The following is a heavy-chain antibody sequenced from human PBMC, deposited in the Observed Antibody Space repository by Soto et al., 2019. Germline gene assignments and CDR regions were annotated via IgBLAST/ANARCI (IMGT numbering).Heavy chain of an antibody. J-gene: IGHJ4*02. CDR1: GGSIISSSYY. D-gene: IGHD6-19*01. CDR2: IYYSGST. CDR3: ARIRYSSGWYDY. Sequence: PSETLSLTCTVSGGSIISSSYYWGWIRQPPGKGLEWIGSIYYSGSTYYNPSLKSRVTISVDTSKNQFSLKLSSVTAADTAVYYCARIRYSSGWYDYWGQGTQVTVSS. V-gene: IGHV4-39*01.